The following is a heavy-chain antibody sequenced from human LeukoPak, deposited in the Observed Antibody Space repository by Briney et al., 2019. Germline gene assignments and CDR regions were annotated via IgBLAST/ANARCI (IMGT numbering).Heavy chain of an antibody. D-gene: IGHD4-17*01. CDR3: AKGVTSRYYFDY. Sequence: GGSLRLSCAASGLTFSGHGMNWVRQAPGKGLEWVSGITGSGATTYYADSVKGRLTISRDNSKNTLYLQMNSLRAEDTAVYYCAKGVTSRYYFDYWGQGTLVTVSS. V-gene: IGHV3-23*01. J-gene: IGHJ4*02. CDR1: GLTFSGHG. CDR2: ITGSGATT.